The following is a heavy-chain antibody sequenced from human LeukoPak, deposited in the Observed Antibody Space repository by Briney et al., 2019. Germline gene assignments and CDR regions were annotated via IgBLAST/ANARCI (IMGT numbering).Heavy chain of an antibody. D-gene: IGHD4/OR15-4a*01. CDR3: ARGGAYYYYMDV. CDR1: GFTFSSYS. Sequence: GGSLRLSCAASGFTFSSYSMNWVRQAPGKGLEWVSSISSSSSYIYYADSLKGRFTISRDNAKNSLYLQMNSLRAEDTAVYYCARGGAYYYYMDVWGKGTTVTVSS. CDR2: ISSSSSYI. V-gene: IGHV3-21*01. J-gene: IGHJ6*03.